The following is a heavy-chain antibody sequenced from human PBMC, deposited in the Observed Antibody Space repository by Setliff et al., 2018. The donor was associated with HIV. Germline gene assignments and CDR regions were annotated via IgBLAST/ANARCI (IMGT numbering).Heavy chain of an antibody. CDR3: ARHYGAVKSVVTVVAKYFPH. Sequence: SETLSLTCTVSGGSMSTYYWGWIRQPPGKGLEWIGNIYYRGSTYYNPSLKSRVTISVDTSKNQFSLKLTSVTAADTAVYYCARHYGAVKSVVTVVAKYFPHWGQGTLVTSPQ. CDR2: IYYRGST. V-gene: IGHV4-39*01. CDR1: GGSMSTYY. J-gene: IGHJ1*01. D-gene: IGHD2-21*02.